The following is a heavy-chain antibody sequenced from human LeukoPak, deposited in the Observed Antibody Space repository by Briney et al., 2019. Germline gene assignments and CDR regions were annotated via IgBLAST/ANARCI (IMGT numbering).Heavy chain of an antibody. CDR1: GGSISSGDHY. D-gene: IGHD1-26*01. Sequence: PSETLSLTCTVSGGSISSGDHYWSWIRQPPGKGLEWIGYIYYSGSTYYNPSLKSRLTISVDTSKNQFSLKLSSVTAADTAVYYCARRGGSPLGAFDIWGQGTMVTVSS. CDR3: ARRGGSPLGAFDI. CDR2: IYYSGST. V-gene: IGHV4-30-4*02. J-gene: IGHJ3*02.